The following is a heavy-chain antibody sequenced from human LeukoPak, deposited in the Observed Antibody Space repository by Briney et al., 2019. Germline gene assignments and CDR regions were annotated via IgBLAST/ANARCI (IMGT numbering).Heavy chain of an antibody. CDR3: SSSQFDY. Sequence: GGSLRLSCAASGFTFSSYSMNWVRQAPGKGLEWVSTITGSGGTTASADSVKGRFTISRDNPKNTLYLQMNSLRVEDTAIYFCSSSQFDYWGQGVLVTVSS. V-gene: IGHV3-23*01. CDR2: ITGSGGTT. J-gene: IGHJ4*02. CDR1: GFTFSSYS. D-gene: IGHD6-6*01.